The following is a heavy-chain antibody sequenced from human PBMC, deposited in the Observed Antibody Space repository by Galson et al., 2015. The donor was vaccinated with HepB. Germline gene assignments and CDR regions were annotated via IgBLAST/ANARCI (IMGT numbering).Heavy chain of an antibody. CDR1: GFTFTSYS. J-gene: IGHJ4*02. CDR3: CSSRRTGPRGRHLDY. CDR2: ISYDGNIK. D-gene: IGHD2-15*01. Sequence: SLRLSCAASGFTFTSYSMHWVRQAPGKGLDWVAVISYDGNIKYYADSVKGRFTISRDNSKDTLYPQMNSLRTEDTAVYYCCSSRRTGPRGRHLDYWGQGTLVTVPS. V-gene: IGHV3-30-3*01.